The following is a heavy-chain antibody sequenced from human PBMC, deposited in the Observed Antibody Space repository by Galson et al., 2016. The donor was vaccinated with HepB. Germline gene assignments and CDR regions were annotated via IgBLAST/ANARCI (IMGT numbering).Heavy chain of an antibody. J-gene: IGHJ4*02. CDR3: ARHYSFGSGTYRPFDF. V-gene: IGHV4-39*01. Sequence: ETLSLTCSVSGGSISSGTYSWGWIRQPPGKGLEWIGSINYGGNTYYNPSLRSRVTISVDTSRNQFSLKLSSVTAADTAVYYCARHYSFGSGTYRPFDFWGQGTLVTVSS. CDR2: INYGGNT. D-gene: IGHD3-10*01. CDR1: GGSISSGTYS.